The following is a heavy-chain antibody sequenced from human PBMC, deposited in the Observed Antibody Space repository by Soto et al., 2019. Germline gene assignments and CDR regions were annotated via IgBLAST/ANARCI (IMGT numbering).Heavy chain of an antibody. J-gene: IGHJ4*02. CDR1: GFSLSTSGVG. CDR2: IYWDDDK. D-gene: IGHD3-10*01. CDR3: AHRPSMVRGVIWGFDY. V-gene: IGHV2-5*02. Sequence: QITLKESGPTLVKPTQTLTLTCTFSGFSLSTSGVGVGWIRQPPGKALEWLALIYWDDDKSYSPSLKSRLTSTKDTPKNQVVLTMTDMDAVDTSTYYRAHRPSMVRGVIWGFDYWGQGTLVTVSS.